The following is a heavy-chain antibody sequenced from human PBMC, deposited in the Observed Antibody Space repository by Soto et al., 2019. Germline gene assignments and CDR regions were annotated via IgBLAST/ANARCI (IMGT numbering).Heavy chain of an antibody. CDR3: ARGLYDSGSFYFDF. Sequence: GGSLRLSCAASGFNFIRKYMIWVRQAPGKGLEWVSILYSGGTTYYADSVKGRFTISRDTSENTLYLQMNSLRAEDTAVYYCARGLYDSGSFYFDFWGQGTRVTV. J-gene: IGHJ4*02. D-gene: IGHD3-10*01. CDR2: LYSGGTT. V-gene: IGHV3-53*01. CDR1: GFNFIRKY.